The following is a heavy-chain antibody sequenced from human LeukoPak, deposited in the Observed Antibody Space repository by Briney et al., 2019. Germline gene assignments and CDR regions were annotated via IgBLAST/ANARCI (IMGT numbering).Heavy chain of an antibody. V-gene: IGHV4-34*01. CDR1: GGSFSGYY. CDR3: ARDRYWYFDL. J-gene: IGHJ2*01. CDR2: INQSGIS. Sequence: SATLSLTCAVYGGSFSGYYWSWIPQPPGKGLEWIGEINQSGISNYNPSLKSRVTISVDTSKNQFSLKLSSVTAADTAVYYCARDRYWYFDLWGRGTLVTVSS.